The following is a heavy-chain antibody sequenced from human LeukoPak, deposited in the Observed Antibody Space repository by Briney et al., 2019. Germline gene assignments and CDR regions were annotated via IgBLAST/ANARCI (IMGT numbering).Heavy chain of an antibody. Sequence: PKASVKVSCKASGGTFSSYAISWVRQAPGQGLEWMGRIIPILGIANYAQKFQGRVTITADKSTSTAYMELSSLRSEDTAVYYCARDLEYYYGSGSRRSQGARFDPWGQGTLVTVSS. CDR3: ARDLEYYYGSGSRRSQGARFDP. CDR1: GGTFSSYA. D-gene: IGHD3-10*01. V-gene: IGHV1-69*04. J-gene: IGHJ5*02. CDR2: IIPILGIA.